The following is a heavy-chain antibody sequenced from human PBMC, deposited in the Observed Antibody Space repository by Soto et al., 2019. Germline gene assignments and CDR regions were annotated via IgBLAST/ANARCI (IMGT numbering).Heavy chain of an antibody. CDR1: GGSISSGDYY. CDR3: ARDAWTVVRGLPISGGLDV. CDR2: ISNSGTA. Sequence: QVQLQESGPGLVRPSQTLSLTCTVSGGSISSGDYYWSWIRQAPGQGLEWIGYISNSGTAYYNPSPRSRITISVDTSKNQFSLKLSAVTVADTAVYSCARDAWTVVRGLPISGGLDVWGQGTTVTVSS. J-gene: IGHJ6*02. V-gene: IGHV4-30-4*01. D-gene: IGHD3-10*01.